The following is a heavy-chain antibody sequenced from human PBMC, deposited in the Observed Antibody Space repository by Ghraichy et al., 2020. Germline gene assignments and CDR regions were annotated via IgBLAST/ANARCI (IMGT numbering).Heavy chain of an antibody. V-gene: IGHV1-24*01. Sequence: ASVKVSCKDSGNTLTELSMHWVRQTPGKGLEWMGGFDAEDGETLYAQKFQDRVTMTEDTSTDTAYLELTSLESEDTAVYYCTTDSGNTYGFAFDNWGQGTLVTVSS. CDR2: FDAEDGET. D-gene: IGHD5-18*01. J-gene: IGHJ4*02. CDR1: GNTLTELS. CDR3: TTDSGNTYGFAFDN.